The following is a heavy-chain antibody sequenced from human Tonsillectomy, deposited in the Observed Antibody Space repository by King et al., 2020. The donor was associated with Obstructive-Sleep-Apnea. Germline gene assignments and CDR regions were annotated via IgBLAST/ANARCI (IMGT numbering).Heavy chain of an antibody. CDR3: ASYGDYGDYYYYYGMDV. J-gene: IGHJ6*02. D-gene: IGHD4-17*01. V-gene: IGHV1-69*12. Sequence: QLVQSGAEVKKPGSSVKVSCKASGGTFSSYAISWVRQAPGQGLEWMGGIIPIFGTANYAQKFQGRVTLTADESTSTAYMELSSLRSEDTAVYYCASYGDYGDYYYYYGMDVWGQGTTVTVSS. CDR2: IIPIFGTA. CDR1: GGTFSSYA.